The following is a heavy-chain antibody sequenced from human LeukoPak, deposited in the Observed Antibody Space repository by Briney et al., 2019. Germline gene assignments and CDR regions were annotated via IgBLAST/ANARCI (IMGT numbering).Heavy chain of an antibody. CDR3: ARDTYYDFWSGYQN. D-gene: IGHD3-3*01. CDR2: IYYSGST. J-gene: IGHJ4*02. CDR1: GGSISSGGYY. Sequence: PSETLSLTCTVSGGSISSGGYYWSWIRQHPGKGLEWIGYIYYSGSTYYNPSLKSRVTISVDTSKNQFSLKLSSVTAADTAVYYCARDTYYDFWSGYQNWGQGTLVTVSS. V-gene: IGHV4-31*03.